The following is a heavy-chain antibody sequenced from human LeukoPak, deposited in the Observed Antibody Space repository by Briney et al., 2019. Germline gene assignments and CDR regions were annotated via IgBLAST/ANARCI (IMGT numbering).Heavy chain of an antibody. CDR3: AKDLGRYRNNYFDY. CDR1: GFTFNSYA. J-gene: IGHJ4*02. V-gene: IGHV3-23*01. D-gene: IGHD1-26*01. Sequence: GGSLRLSCAASGFTFNSYAMSWVRQAPEKGLEWVATLSGSGGGTYYADSVKGRFTISRDDSKNTLYLQMNSLRAEDTAVYYCAKDLGRYRNNYFDYWGQGTLVTVSS. CDR2: LSGSGGGT.